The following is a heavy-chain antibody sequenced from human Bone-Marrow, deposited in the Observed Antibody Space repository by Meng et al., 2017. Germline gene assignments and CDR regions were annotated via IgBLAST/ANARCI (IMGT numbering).Heavy chain of an antibody. J-gene: IGHJ5*02. CDR2: INRNSGYT. CDR3: ARYSATVVTRYCFDP. CDR1: KYKCPDDY. D-gene: IGHD4-23*01. Sequence: VKRVQSRDERKKPGAPLKLACNPSKYKCPDDYKRCVRRSPGQAMEWMGRINRNSGYTHYTKKFQARVTMTGDTSIRTAYMELSGLRSDDTAMYDFARYSATVVTRYCFDPWGQGTLVTVSS. V-gene: IGHV1-2*06.